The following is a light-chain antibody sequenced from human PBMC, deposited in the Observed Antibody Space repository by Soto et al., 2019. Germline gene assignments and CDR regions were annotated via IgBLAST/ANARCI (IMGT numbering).Light chain of an antibody. CDR3: KQRSNWPWGT. V-gene: IGKV3-11*01. Sequence: EIVLTQSPATLSLSPGERATLSCRASQSVSSYLAWYQQKPGQAPRLLIYDASNRATGIPARFSGSGSGTDFTLTISSLESEDFAVYYCKQRSNWPWGTFGQGTKVEIK. J-gene: IGKJ1*01. CDR1: QSVSSY. CDR2: DAS.